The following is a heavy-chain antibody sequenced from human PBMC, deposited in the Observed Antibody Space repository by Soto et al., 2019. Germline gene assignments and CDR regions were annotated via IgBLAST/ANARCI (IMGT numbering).Heavy chain of an antibody. CDR2: ISGSGGST. V-gene: IGHV3-23*01. D-gene: IGHD4-4*01. CDR1: GFTSTSYA. CDR3: AKELIPTTVTPLYFDY. J-gene: IGHJ4*02. Sequence: VGSLRLSCGASGFTSTSYAMSWVRQPPRKGLEWVSAISGSGGSTYYADSVKGRFTISRDNSKNTLYLQMNSLRAEDTAVYYCAKELIPTTVTPLYFDYWGQGTLVTVSS.